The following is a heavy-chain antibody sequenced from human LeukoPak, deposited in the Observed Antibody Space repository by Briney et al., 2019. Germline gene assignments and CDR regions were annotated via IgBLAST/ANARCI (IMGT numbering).Heavy chain of an antibody. CDR1: GYTFTNYG. CDR2: ISDYNGIT. CDR3: ARYSYGLYYFDS. Sequence: GASVKVSCKASGYTFTNYGISWVRQAPGQGLEWMGWISDYNGITNYAQTFQGRVTMTTDTSTSTACMELRSLRSDDTGVYYCARYSYGLYYFDSWGQGTLVTVSS. J-gene: IGHJ4*02. D-gene: IGHD5-18*01. V-gene: IGHV1-18*01.